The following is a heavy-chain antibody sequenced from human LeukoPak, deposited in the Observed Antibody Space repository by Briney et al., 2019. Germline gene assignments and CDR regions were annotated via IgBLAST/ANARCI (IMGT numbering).Heavy chain of an antibody. J-gene: IGHJ4*02. CDR1: GGSINNYY. CDR3: ARVAQYLVGASSTAFFEY. Sequence: SETLSLTCSVSGGSINNYYWTWIRQPAGKGLEWIGHISTLGSTNYNPSLKSRVSMSVDTSNYHFSLKLTFVTAADTAIYYCARVAQYLVGASSTAFFEYWGQGTLVTVSS. V-gene: IGHV4-4*07. CDR2: ISTLGST. D-gene: IGHD1-26*01.